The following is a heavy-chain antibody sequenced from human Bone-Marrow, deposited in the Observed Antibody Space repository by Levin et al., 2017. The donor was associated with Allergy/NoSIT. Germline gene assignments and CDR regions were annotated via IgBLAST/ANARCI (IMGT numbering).Heavy chain of an antibody. CDR2: INHSGST. Sequence: SETLSLTCAVYGGSFSGYYWSWIRQPPGKGLEWIGEINHSGSTNYNPSLKSRVTISVDTSKNQFSLKLSSVTAADTAVYYCARGGRITIFGVVIQKGLDVWGQGTTVTVSS. CDR1: GGSFSGYY. J-gene: IGHJ6*02. V-gene: IGHV4-34*01. D-gene: IGHD3-3*01. CDR3: ARGGRITIFGVVIQKGLDV.